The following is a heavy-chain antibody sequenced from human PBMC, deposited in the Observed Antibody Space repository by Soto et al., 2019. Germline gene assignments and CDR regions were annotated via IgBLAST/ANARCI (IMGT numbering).Heavy chain of an antibody. J-gene: IGHJ6*02. CDR2: ITSDSSTI. D-gene: IGHD2-8*01. V-gene: IGHV3-48*02. CDR1: GFTFSSYS. Sequence: GGSLRLSCAASGFTFSSYSINWVRQAPGKGLEWFSYITSDSSTISYADSVKGRFTVSRDNAKNSLYLQMNSLRDEDTAVYYCARVGRGVYGMDVWGQGTSVTV. CDR3: ARVGRGVYGMDV.